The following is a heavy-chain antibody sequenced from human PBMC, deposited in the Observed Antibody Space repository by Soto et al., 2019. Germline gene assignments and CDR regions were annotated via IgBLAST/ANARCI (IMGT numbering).Heavy chain of an antibody. D-gene: IGHD6-19*01. V-gene: IGHV3-11*06. CDR1: GFTFSDYY. CDR2: ISSTSTYT. CDR3: ARRVAGTSDWFDP. J-gene: IGHJ5*02. Sequence: VQLVESGGDLVKPGGSLRLSCAASGFTFSDYYMSWIRQAPGKGLEWVSYISSTSTYTDYADSVKGRFTISRDNAKNSLYLQMNSLRAEDTAVYYCARRVAGTSDWFDPWGQGTLVTVSS.